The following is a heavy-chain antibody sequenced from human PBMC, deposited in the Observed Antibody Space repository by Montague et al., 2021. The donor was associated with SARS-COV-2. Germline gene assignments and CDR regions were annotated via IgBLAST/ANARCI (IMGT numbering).Heavy chain of an antibody. CDR1: GGSISSSSYY. CDR3: ARDLAGYYGSGSYGGMDV. Sequence: SGTLSLTCTVSGGSISSSSYYWGWIRQPPGKGLEWIGSIYYSGSTYYNPSLKSRVTISVDTSKNQFSLKLSSVTAADTAVYYCARDLAGYYGSGSYGGMDVWGQGTTVTVSS. CDR2: IYYSGST. D-gene: IGHD3-10*01. J-gene: IGHJ6*02. V-gene: IGHV4-39*07.